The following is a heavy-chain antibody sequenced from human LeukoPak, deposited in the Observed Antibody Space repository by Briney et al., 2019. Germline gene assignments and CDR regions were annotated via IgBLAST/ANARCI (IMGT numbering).Heavy chain of an antibody. CDR1: GFTFSSYT. Sequence: GGSLRLSCAASGFTFSSYTMSWVRQAPGKGLEWVSTITTSDGNTYYADSVKGRFTISRDNSKNTLYLQMNSLRAEDTAVYYCAKVGSRTVTTAPFDYWGQGTLVTVSS. V-gene: IGHV3-23*01. CDR2: ITTSDGNT. D-gene: IGHD4-17*01. J-gene: IGHJ4*02. CDR3: AKVGSRTVTTAPFDY.